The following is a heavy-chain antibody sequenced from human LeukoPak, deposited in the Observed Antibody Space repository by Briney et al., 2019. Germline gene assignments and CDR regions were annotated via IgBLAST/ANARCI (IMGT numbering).Heavy chain of an antibody. V-gene: IGHV3-53*01. Sequence: GGSLRLSCAASGFTVSSNYMSWVRQAPEKGLEWVSVIYTGGITFYADSVKGRFTIPRDNSKNTVYLQMNSLRAEDTAVYYCARWPDYFDSSRYYYGMDVWGQGTTVTVSS. CDR3: ARWPDYFDSSRYYYGMDV. CDR1: GFTVSSNY. J-gene: IGHJ6*02. CDR2: IYTGGIT. D-gene: IGHD3-22*01.